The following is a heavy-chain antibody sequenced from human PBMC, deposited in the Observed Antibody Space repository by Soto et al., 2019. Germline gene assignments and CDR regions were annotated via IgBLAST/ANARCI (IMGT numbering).Heavy chain of an antibody. Sequence: QPVGSLRLSCAASGFTFSSYAMHWVRQAPGKGLEYVSAISSNGGSTYYANSVKGRFTISRDNSKNTLYLQMGSLRAEDMAVYYCARGPGYYFDYWGQGTLVTVSS. J-gene: IGHJ4*02. CDR3: ARGPGYYFDY. CDR2: ISSNGGST. CDR1: GFTFSSYA. V-gene: IGHV3-64*01.